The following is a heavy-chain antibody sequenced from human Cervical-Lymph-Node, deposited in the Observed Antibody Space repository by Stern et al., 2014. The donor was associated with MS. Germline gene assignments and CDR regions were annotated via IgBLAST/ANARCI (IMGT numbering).Heavy chain of an antibody. CDR2: ISWNIGSM. V-gene: IGHV3-9*01. CDR1: RFNFDDYS. D-gene: IGHD6-19*01. Sequence: VQLVESGGGLVQPGRSLRLSCAGSRFNFDDYSMHWVRHAPWRGLECVSSISWNIGSMEYADSVKGRFTISRDNAKNSLYLQMDSLRVEDTAIYYCAKDISSGRWEAQYYYGMDVWGQGTTVTVSS. CDR3: AKDISSGRWEAQYYYGMDV. J-gene: IGHJ6*02.